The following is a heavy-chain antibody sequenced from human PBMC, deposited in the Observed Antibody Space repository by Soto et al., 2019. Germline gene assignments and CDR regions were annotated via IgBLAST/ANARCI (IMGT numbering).Heavy chain of an antibody. CDR2: IYHSGST. CDR3: ARGPDFLETNPNHYYYYSVMDV. D-gene: IGHD3-3*01. Sequence: KPSETLSLTCAVSGGSISSGGYSWSWIRQPPGKGLEWIGYIYHSGSTYYNPSLKSRFTISLDRSKNQFSLKLSSVTAADTAVYYCARGPDFLETNPNHYYYYSVMDVWGQGTTVTVSS. CDR1: GGSISSGGYS. J-gene: IGHJ6*02. V-gene: IGHV4-30-2*01.